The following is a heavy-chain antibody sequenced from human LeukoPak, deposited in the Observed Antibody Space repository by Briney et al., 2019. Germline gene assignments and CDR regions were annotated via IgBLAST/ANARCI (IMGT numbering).Heavy chain of an antibody. V-gene: IGHV4-59*01. J-gene: IGHJ6*03. CDR3: ARVVWGIFYDNYYYMDV. CDR1: GGSISSYY. D-gene: IGHD2/OR15-2a*01. Sequence: SETLSLTCTVSGGSISSYYWSWIRQPPGKGLEWIGYIYYSGSTNYNPSLKSRVTISVDTSKNQFSLKLSSVTAADTAVYYCARVVWGIFYDNYYYMDVWGKGTTVIVSS. CDR2: IYYSGST.